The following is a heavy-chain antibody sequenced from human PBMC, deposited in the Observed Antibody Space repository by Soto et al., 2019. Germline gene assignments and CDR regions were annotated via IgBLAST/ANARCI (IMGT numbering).Heavy chain of an antibody. Sequence: EVQLLESGGGLVQPGGSLRLSCAASGFTFSSYAMSWVRQAPGKGLEWVSAISGSGGSTYYADSVKGRFTISRDNSKNTLYLQMNSLRAEDTAVYYCAKGAFYDILTGYYGGIVNNWFDPWGQGTLVTVSS. CDR2: ISGSGGST. CDR1: GFTFSSYA. CDR3: AKGAFYDILTGYYGGIVNNWFDP. V-gene: IGHV3-23*01. J-gene: IGHJ5*02. D-gene: IGHD3-9*01.